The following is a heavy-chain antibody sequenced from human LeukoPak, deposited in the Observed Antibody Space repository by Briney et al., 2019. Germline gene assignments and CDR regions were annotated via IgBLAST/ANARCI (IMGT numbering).Heavy chain of an antibody. CDR2: ISYDGSNK. CDR1: GFIFSSYA. CDR3: ANTRGYGYYFNY. D-gene: IGHD2-15*01. J-gene: IGHJ4*02. V-gene: IGHV3-30*04. Sequence: GGSLRLSCAASGFIFSSYAIHWVRQAPGKGLEWVAVISYDGSNKYYADSVKGRFTISRDNSKSTLYLQVNSLRAGDTAVYYCANTRGYGYYFNYWGQGTLVTVSS.